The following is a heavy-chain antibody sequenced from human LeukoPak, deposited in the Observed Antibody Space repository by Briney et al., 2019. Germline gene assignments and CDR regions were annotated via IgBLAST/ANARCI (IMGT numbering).Heavy chain of an antibody. J-gene: IGHJ4*02. Sequence: PGRSLRLSCAASGFTFDDYAMHWVRQAPGKGLEWVSGISWNSGSIGYADSVKGRFTISRDNAKNSLYLQMNSLRAEDTALYYCAKDMSSSWFYYFDYWGQGTLVTASS. V-gene: IGHV3-9*01. CDR1: GFTFDDYA. CDR3: AKDMSSSWFYYFDY. D-gene: IGHD6-13*01. CDR2: ISWNSGSI.